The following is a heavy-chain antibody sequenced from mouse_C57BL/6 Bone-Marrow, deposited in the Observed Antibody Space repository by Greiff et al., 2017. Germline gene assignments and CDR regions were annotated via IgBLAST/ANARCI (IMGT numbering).Heavy chain of an antibody. CDR1: GYTFTSYW. Sequence: VQLQQSGAELVRPGSSVKLSCKASGYTFTSYWMHWVKQRPGQGLEWIGVIDPSDSYTNYNQKFKGKATLTVDTSSSTAYMQLSSLTSEDSAVYYCARSYYGSPYWYFDVWGTGTTVTVSS. V-gene: IGHV1-59*01. CDR3: ARSYYGSPYWYFDV. J-gene: IGHJ1*03. D-gene: IGHD1-1*01. CDR2: IDPSDSYT.